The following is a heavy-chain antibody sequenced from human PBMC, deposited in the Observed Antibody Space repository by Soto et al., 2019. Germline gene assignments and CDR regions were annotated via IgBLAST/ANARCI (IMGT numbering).Heavy chain of an antibody. CDR1: GGSISSYY. D-gene: IGHD2-15*01. J-gene: IGHJ4*02. Sequence: SETLSLTCTVSGGSISSYYWSWIRQPPGKGLEWIGYIYYSGSTNYNPSLKSRVTISVDTSKNQFSLKLSSVTAADTAVYYCASWGVVVAAGFDYWGQGTLVTVSS. V-gene: IGHV4-59*08. CDR2: IYYSGST. CDR3: ASWGVVVAAGFDY.